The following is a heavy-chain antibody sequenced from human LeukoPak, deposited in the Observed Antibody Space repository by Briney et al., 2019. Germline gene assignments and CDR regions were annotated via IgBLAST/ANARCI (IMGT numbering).Heavy chain of an antibody. CDR3: ARGGFDWLFPVDY. V-gene: IGHV4-61*10. Sequence: PSETLSLTCTVSSGSFSSGSHYWSWVRQPAGKGLEWIGYIYYSGSTNYNPSLKSRVTISVDTSKNQFSLKLSSVTAADTAVYYCARGGFDWLFPVDYWGQGTLVTVSS. J-gene: IGHJ4*02. CDR2: IYYSGST. CDR1: SGSFSSGSHY. D-gene: IGHD3-9*01.